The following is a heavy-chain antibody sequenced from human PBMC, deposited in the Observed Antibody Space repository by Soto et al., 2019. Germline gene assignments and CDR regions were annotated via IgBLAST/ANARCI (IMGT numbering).Heavy chain of an antibody. V-gene: IGHV3-74*01. J-gene: IGHJ6*02. D-gene: IGHD3-3*01. CDR3: AREVYDFWSGYYMYYYGMDV. Sequence: EVQLVESGGGLVQPGGSLRLSCAASGFTFSSYWMHWVRQAPGKGLVWVSRINSDGSSTSYADSVKGRFTISRDNAKNTLYLQMNSLRPEDTAVYYCAREVYDFWSGYYMYYYGMDVWGQGTKVTVSS. CDR1: GFTFSSYW. CDR2: INSDGSST.